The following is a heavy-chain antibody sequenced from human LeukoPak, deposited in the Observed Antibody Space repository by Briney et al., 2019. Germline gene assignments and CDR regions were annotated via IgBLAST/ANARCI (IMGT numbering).Heavy chain of an antibody. CDR1: GSTFSTYR. J-gene: IGHJ4*02. Sequence: GGSRRLSWAASGSTFSTYRLSWVGQAPGKGLEWVANINEDGSTKYYVDSVKGRFTISRDNAKNSLYLQMNSLRAEDTAVYYCARDGKDGYIDYWGQGTLVTVSS. D-gene: IGHD5-24*01. CDR2: INEDGSTK. V-gene: IGHV3-7*01. CDR3: ARDGKDGYIDY.